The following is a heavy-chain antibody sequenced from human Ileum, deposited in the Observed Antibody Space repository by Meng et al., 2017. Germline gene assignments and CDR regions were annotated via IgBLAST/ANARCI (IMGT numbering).Heavy chain of an antibody. CDR1: GGTFISSA. CDR3: ARDPRRGVRGVIITAVDYYGMDV. Sequence: SVKVFCKAAGGTFISSAISWVRQAPGQGLEWMVGIIPIFGTANYAQKFQGRVTITTDESSSTACIELSSLRSEDTAVYYCARDPRRGVRGVIITAVDYYGMDVWGQGTTVTVSS. D-gene: IGHD3-10*01. CDR2: IIPIFGTA. J-gene: IGHJ6*02. V-gene: IGHV1-69*05.